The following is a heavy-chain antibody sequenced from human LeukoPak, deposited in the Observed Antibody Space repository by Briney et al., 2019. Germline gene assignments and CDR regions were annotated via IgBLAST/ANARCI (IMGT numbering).Heavy chain of an antibody. CDR1: GFTFSSYS. D-gene: IGHD1-14*01. CDR3: AGVLYQTGTTDY. J-gene: IGHJ4*02. V-gene: IGHV3-21*01. Sequence: GGSLRLSCAASGFTFSSYSMNWVRQAPGKGLEWVSSISSSSSYIYYADSVKGRFTISRDNAKNSLYLQMNSLRAEDTAVYYCAGVLYQTGTTDYWGQGTLVTVSS. CDR2: ISSSSSYI.